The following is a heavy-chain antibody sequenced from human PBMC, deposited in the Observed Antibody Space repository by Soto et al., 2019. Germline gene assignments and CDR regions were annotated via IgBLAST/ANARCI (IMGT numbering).Heavy chain of an antibody. V-gene: IGHV4-39*01. J-gene: IGHJ4*02. CDR3: SRADGCGVVTPFMDF. D-gene: IGHD3-3*01. CDR2: IHYTGNT. CDR1: GDSISSGRYH. Sequence: SETLSLTCTVSGDSISSGRYHWGWIRQPPGKGLEFIATIHYTGNTHYNPSLRSRVTIFVDTSKSQFSLRLSSVTAADTAVYYCSRADGCGVVTPFMDFWGQGTLVTVSS.